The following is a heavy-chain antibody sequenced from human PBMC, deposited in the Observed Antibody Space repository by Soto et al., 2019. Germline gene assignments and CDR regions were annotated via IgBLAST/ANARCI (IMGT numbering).Heavy chain of an antibody. V-gene: IGHV3-74*01. J-gene: IGHJ4*02. CDR3: AREYSSSRYFDY. CDR1: GFTFSSYW. CDR2: INSEGSST. D-gene: IGHD6-13*01. Sequence: EVQLVESGGGLVQPGGSLRLSCAASGFTFSSYWMHWVRQAPGQGLVWVSRINSEGSSTSYADSVKGRFTISRDNAKNTLYLQMNSLRAADTAVDYCAREYSSSRYFDYGGQGTLVTVSS.